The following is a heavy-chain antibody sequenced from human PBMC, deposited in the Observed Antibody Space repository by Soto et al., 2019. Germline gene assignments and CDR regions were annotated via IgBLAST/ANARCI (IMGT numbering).Heavy chain of an antibody. J-gene: IGHJ3*02. CDR1: GYTFTSYD. D-gene: IGHD6-13*01. CDR2: MNPNSGNT. CDR3: ARVAAAGTADAFDI. Sequence: XSVKVSYNASGYTFTSYDIYLVRHSNGQGLEWMGWMNPNSGNTGYAQKFQGRVTMTRNTSISTAYMELSSLRSEDTAVYYCARVAAAGTADAFDIWGQGTMVTVSS. V-gene: IGHV1-8*01.